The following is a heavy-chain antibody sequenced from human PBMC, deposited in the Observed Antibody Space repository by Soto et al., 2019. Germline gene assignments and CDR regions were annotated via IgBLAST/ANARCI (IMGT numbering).Heavy chain of an antibody. Sequence: QVQLVASGGGVVQPGRSLRLSCAASGFTFSNYGMHWVRQAPGKGLEWVALIWYDGINKYYADSVKGRFTISRDNSKNTLYLQMNSLRAEDTAVYYCARDYDSSGYPRYYFDYWGQGTLVTVSS. CDR3: ARDYDSSGYPRYYFDY. CDR2: IWYDGINK. CDR1: GFTFSNYG. J-gene: IGHJ4*02. V-gene: IGHV3-33*01. D-gene: IGHD3-22*01.